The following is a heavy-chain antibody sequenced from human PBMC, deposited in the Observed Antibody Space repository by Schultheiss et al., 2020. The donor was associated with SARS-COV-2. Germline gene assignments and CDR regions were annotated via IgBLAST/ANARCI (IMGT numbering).Heavy chain of an antibody. CDR1: GYSISSGYY. D-gene: IGHD5-24*01. V-gene: IGHV4-30-4*01. J-gene: IGHJ4*02. Sequence: SETLSLTCAVSGYSISSGYYWSWIRQPPGKGLEWIGYIYYSGSTYYNPSLKSRVTISVDTSKNQFSLKLSSVTAADTAVYYCAQGRDGYNWGYWGQGTLVTVSS. CDR2: IYYSGST. CDR3: AQGRDGYNWGY.